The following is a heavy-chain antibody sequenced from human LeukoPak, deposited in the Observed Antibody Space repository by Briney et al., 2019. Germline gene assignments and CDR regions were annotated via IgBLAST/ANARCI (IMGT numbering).Heavy chain of an antibody. J-gene: IGHJ4*02. Sequence: SVKVSCKASGGTFSSYAISWVRQAPGQGLEWMGGIIPIFGTANYAQKFQGRVTITADKSTSTAYMELSSLRSDDTAVYYCARDGEYYDILTGYYHSFDYWGQGTLVTVSS. D-gene: IGHD3-9*01. CDR1: GGTFSSYA. CDR2: IIPIFGTA. CDR3: ARDGEYYDILTGYYHSFDY. V-gene: IGHV1-69*06.